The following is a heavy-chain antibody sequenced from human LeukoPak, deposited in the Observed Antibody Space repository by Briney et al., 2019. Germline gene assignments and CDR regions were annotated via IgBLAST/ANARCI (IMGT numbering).Heavy chain of an antibody. CDR1: GGSISSSSYY. Sequence: TSETLSLTCTVSGGSISSSSYYWGWIRQPPGKGLEWIGSIYYSGSTYYNPSLKSRVTISVDTSKNQFSLKLSSVTAADTAVYYCARQNYDFWSGYYAYYYYGMDVWGQGTTVTVSS. CDR2: IYYSGST. V-gene: IGHV4-39*01. J-gene: IGHJ6*02. D-gene: IGHD3-3*01. CDR3: ARQNYDFWSGYYAYYYYGMDV.